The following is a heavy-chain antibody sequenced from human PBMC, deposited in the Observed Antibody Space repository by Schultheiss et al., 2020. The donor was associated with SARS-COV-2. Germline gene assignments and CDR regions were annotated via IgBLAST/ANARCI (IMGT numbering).Heavy chain of an antibody. CDR2: IIPIFGTA. CDR1: GGTFSSYA. Sequence: SVKVSCKASGGTFSSYAISWVRQAPGQGLEWMGGIIPIFGTANYAQKLQGRVTMTTDTSTSTAYMELRSLRSDDTAVYYCARDTAAGGFDPWGQGTLVTVSS. V-gene: IGHV1-69*05. J-gene: IGHJ5*02. D-gene: IGHD6-13*01. CDR3: ARDTAAGGFDP.